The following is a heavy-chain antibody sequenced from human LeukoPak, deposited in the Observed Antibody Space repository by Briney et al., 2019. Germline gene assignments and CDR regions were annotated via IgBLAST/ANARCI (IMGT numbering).Heavy chain of an antibody. J-gene: IGHJ6*03. D-gene: IGHD5-12*01. Sequence: GGSLRLSCAASGFTFSSYSMNWVRQAPGKGLEWVSYISSSSSTIYYADSVKGRFTISRDNAKNSLYLQMNSLRVEDTAVYYCARDGYSGYDEGYMDVWGEGTTVTVSS. V-gene: IGHV3-48*01. CDR2: ISSSSSTI. CDR1: GFTFSSYS. CDR3: ARDGYSGYDEGYMDV.